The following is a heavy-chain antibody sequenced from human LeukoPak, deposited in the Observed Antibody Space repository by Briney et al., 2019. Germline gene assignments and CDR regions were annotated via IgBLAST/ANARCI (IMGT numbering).Heavy chain of an antibody. J-gene: IGHJ5*02. CDR2: INHSGST. D-gene: IGHD3-10*01. Sequence: SETLSLTCAVYGGSFSGYYWSWIRQPPGKGLEWIGEINHSGSTNYNPSLKSRVTISVNTFKNQFSLKLSSVTAADTAVYYWARIILSIWCDLGRQETGVTVS. CDR3: ARIILSIWCDL. CDR1: GGSFSGYY. V-gene: IGHV4-34*01.